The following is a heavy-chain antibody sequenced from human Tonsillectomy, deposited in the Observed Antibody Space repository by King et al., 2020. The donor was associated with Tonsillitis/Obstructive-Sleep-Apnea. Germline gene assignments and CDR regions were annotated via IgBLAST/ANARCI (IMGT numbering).Heavy chain of an antibody. J-gene: IGHJ4*02. CDR2: MYYSGST. V-gene: IGHV4-59*08. CDR1: GGSISSYY. D-gene: IGHD3-22*01. CDR3: AVPTTRLGSPYYYDSGAYPSLDS. Sequence: QLQESGPGLVKPSETLSLTCTVSGGSISSYYWSWIRQPPGKGLEWIGYMYYSGSTNYNPSLKSRVTISVDTSKNQFSLKLSSVTAADTAVYYCAVPTTRLGSPYYYDSGAYPSLDSWGQGTLVTVSS.